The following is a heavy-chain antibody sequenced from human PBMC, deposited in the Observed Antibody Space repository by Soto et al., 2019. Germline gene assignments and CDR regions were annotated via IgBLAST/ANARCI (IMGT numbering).Heavy chain of an antibody. CDR2: IIPIFGTA. V-gene: IGHV1-69*13. CDR3: ARRVGYCSSTSCYAYYYGMDV. CDR1: GGTFSSYA. J-gene: IGHJ6*02. Sequence: SVKVSCKASGGTFSSYAISWVRQAPGQGLEWMGGIIPIFGTANYAQKFQGRVTITADESTSTAYLQWSSLKASDTAMYYCARRVGYCSSTSCYAYYYGMDVWGQGTTVTVSS. D-gene: IGHD2-2*01.